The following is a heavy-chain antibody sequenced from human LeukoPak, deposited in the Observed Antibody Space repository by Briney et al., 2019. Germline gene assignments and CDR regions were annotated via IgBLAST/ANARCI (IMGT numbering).Heavy chain of an antibody. V-gene: IGHV5-51*01. CDR2: SHPINCDT. Sequence: GGALQISCKGSGCYFTAYWIAWVRQLPGKGLEWMGISHPINCDTKYTPSFQGQVTISADKSSSTAYLQWNSLKASDTAMYYCARHQYYYDSSGNYGWFDSWGQGTLDTVSS. CDR1: GCYFTAYW. D-gene: IGHD3-22*01. J-gene: IGHJ5*01. CDR3: ARHQYYYDSSGNYGWFDS.